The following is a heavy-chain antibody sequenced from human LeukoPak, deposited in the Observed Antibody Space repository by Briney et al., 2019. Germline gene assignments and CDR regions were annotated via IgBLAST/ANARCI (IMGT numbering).Heavy chain of an antibody. CDR3: ARGPCSSTSCDISLLTNWFDP. V-gene: IGHV3-53*01. Sequence: GGSLRLSCAASGFTVSSSYMNWVRQAPGKGLEWVSLIYGGGSTYYADSVKGRFTTSRDNSKNTLYLQMNSLRAEDTAVYYCARGPCSSTSCDISLLTNWFDPWGQGTLVTVSS. CDR1: GFTVSSSY. J-gene: IGHJ5*02. D-gene: IGHD2-2*02. CDR2: IYGGGST.